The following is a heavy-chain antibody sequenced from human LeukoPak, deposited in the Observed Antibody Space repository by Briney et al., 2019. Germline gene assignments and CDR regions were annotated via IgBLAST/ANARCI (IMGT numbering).Heavy chain of an antibody. V-gene: IGHV3-30*03. CDR1: GFAFSSHG. Sequence: GRSLRLSCAASGFAFSSHGMHWVRQPPGKGLEWVAVISYDENNKYYADSVKGRFTISRDNSKTTLYLQMDSLRIEDTAVYYCARTHNYGDYVPDAFDIWGQGTMVTVSS. CDR2: ISYDENNK. D-gene: IGHD4-17*01. CDR3: ARTHNYGDYVPDAFDI. J-gene: IGHJ3*02.